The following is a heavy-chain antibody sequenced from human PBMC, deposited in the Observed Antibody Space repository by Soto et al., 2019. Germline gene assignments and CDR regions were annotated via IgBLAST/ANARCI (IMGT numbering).Heavy chain of an antibody. CDR2: IYPGDSDT. V-gene: IGHV5-51*01. CDR3: ARPLKYCSGGSCQYDAFDI. Sequence: GESLKISCKGSGYSFTSYWIGWVRQMPGKGLEWMGIIYPGDSDTRYSPSFQGQVTISADKSISTAYLQWSSLKASDTAMYYCARPLKYCSGGSCQYDAFDIWGQGTMVTVSS. CDR1: GYSFTSYW. J-gene: IGHJ3*02. D-gene: IGHD2-15*01.